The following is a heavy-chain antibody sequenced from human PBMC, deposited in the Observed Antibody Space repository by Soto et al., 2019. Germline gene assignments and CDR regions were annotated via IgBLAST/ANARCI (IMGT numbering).Heavy chain of an antibody. CDR1: GGSISSGDYY. J-gene: IGHJ4*02. CDR2: VYYSGST. CDR3: ASYYDSSGYYHHYFDY. D-gene: IGHD3-22*01. Sequence: SETLSLTCTVSGGSISSGDYYWSWIRQPPGKGLEWIGYVYYSGSTYYNPSLKSRVTISVDTSKNQFSLKLSSVTAADTAVYYCASYYDSSGYYHHYFDYWGQGTLVTVSS. V-gene: IGHV4-30-4*01.